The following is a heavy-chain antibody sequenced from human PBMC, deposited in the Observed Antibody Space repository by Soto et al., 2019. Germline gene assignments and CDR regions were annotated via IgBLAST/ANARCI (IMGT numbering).Heavy chain of an antibody. D-gene: IGHD2-15*01. J-gene: IGHJ4*02. V-gene: IGHV3-64D*06. Sequence: AGGSLRLSCSASGFSFSSCSMHWVRQAPGKGLEYVAVIRHNGDGIYYGDSVKGRFTVSRDNSKNTLYLQMSSLRAEDTAVYCCVRDWWGFDYWGQGTLVTVSS. CDR2: IRHNGDGI. CDR3: VRDWWGFDY. CDR1: GFSFSSCS.